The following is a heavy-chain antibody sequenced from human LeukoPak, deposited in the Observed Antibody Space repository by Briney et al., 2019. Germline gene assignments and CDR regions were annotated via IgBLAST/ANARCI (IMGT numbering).Heavy chain of an antibody. J-gene: IGHJ4*02. CDR3: AKLRSGGPAAGNY. CDR2: ISGSDEST. V-gene: IGHV3-23*01. CDR1: GFTFSSYA. Sequence: TGVSLRLSCAASGFTFSSYAMLWVPQAPGKGLEWGSAISGSDESTYYAGSVKGRFTISRDNSKNTVYLQMNSLRAEDTAVYYCAKLRSGGPAAGNYWGQGTLVTVSS. D-gene: IGHD6-13*01.